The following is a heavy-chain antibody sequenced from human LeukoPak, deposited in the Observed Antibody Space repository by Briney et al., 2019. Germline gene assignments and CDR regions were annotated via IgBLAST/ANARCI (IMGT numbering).Heavy chain of an antibody. CDR1: GYTFSNHY. CDR2: INPSDAST. Sequence: GASVKVSCKASGYTFSNHYIHWVRQAPGQGLEWMGVINPSDASTNYAQKFPDRVTMTRDTSTTTVYMELSSLQSEDTAVYYCGRHSSGFFRFFDYWGQGTLVTVSS. D-gene: IGHD3-22*01. CDR3: GRHSSGFFRFFDY. V-gene: IGHV1-46*01. J-gene: IGHJ4*02.